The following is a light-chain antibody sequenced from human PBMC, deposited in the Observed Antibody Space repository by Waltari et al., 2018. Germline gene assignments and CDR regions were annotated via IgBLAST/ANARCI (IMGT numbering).Light chain of an antibody. CDR3: CSYAGSYGGSYSVV. CDR1: SSDVGAYNY. CDR2: DVD. V-gene: IGLV2-11*01. Sequence: QSALTQPRSVSGSPGQSVTFSCTGTSSDVGAYNYVSWYQHNPGKAPKLMVYDVDKRPSGVPDCFSGSKSGNTASLTISGLQAEDEADYYCCSYAGSYGGSYSVVFGGGTKVTVL. J-gene: IGLJ2*01.